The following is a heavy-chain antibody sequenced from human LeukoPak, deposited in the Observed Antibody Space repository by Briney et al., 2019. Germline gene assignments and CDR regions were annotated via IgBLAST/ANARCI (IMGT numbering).Heavy chain of an antibody. D-gene: IGHD5-12*01. CDR1: GYTFTSYG. J-gene: IGHJ4*02. V-gene: IGHV1-18*01. CDR2: ISPNNGNT. CDR3: ARDSSWLDY. Sequence: ASVKVSCKASGYTFTSYGVSWVRQAPGQGREWMGWISPNNGNTNYAQNLQGRVTMTADTSTTTAYMELRSLRSDDTAVYYCARDSSWLDYWGQGTLVTVSS.